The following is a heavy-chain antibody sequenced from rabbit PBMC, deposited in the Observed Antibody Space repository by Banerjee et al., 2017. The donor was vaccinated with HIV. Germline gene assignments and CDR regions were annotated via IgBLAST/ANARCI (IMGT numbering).Heavy chain of an antibody. V-gene: IGHV1S7*01. Sequence: QLVESGGGLVTLGGSLKLSCKASGIDFSNYGISWVRQAPGKGLEWIAYIYPDYGSTNYASWVNGRFTISLDNAQNTLYLQLNSLTAADTATYFCAREEYVGYGYANLWGPGTLVTVS. D-gene: IGHD6-1*01. CDR3: AREEYVGYGYANL. CDR1: GIDFSNYG. CDR2: IYPDYGST. J-gene: IGHJ4*01.